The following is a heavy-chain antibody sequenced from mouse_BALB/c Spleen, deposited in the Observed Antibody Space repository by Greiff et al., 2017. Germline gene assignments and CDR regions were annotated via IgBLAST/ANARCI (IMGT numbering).Heavy chain of an antibody. V-gene: IGHV1S81*02. Sequence: QVQLQQSGAELVKPGASVKLSCKASGYTFTSYYMYWVKQRPGQGLEWIGEINPSNGGTNFNEKFKSKATLTVDKSSSTAYMQLSSLTSEDSAVYYCTSFVYYAMDYWGQGTSVTVSS. J-gene: IGHJ4*01. CDR3: TSFVYYAMDY. CDR2: INPSNGGT. CDR1: GYTFTSYY.